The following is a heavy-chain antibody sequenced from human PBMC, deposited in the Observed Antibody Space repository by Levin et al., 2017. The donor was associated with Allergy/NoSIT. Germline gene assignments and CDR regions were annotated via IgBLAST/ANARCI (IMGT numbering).Heavy chain of an antibody. J-gene: IGHJ4*02. Sequence: ASVKVSCKASGYTFSNYGVAWVRQAPGQGLEWMGWISAYSGNTNYAQKLQGRVTVTTDTSTSTAYMELRSLRSDDTALYYCARSWYYYDSSAYYYLDYWGQGTLVTVSS. V-gene: IGHV1-18*01. CDR1: GYTFSNYG. D-gene: IGHD3-22*01. CDR2: ISAYSGNT. CDR3: ARSWYYYDSSAYYYLDY.